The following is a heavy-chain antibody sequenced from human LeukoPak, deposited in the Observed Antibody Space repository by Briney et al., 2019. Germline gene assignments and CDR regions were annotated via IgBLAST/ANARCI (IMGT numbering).Heavy chain of an antibody. J-gene: IGHJ4*02. V-gene: IGHV3-7*01. CDR1: DFSFSTYW. CDR2: INGDGRDT. CDR3: GRGASSAIDW. D-gene: IGHD5-12*01. Sequence: GGSLRLSCAASDFSFSTYWMNWVRQAPGKGLEWVANINGDGRDTYYVGSVRGRFTISRDNADNSLYLQMNSLRGDDTAVYYCGRGASSAIDWWGQGTLVTVSS.